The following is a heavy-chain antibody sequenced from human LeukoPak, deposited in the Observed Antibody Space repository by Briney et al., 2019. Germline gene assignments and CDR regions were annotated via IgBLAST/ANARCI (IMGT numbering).Heavy chain of an antibody. D-gene: IGHD4-11*01. Sequence: PGGSLRLSCAASGFTFSSYEMNWVRQAPGKGLEWVSYISSSGSTIYYADSVKGRFTISRDNAKNSLYLQMNSLRAEDTAVYYCARDGLTEHYTLGAFDIWGQGTMVTVSS. CDR3: ARDGLTEHYTLGAFDI. V-gene: IGHV3-48*03. J-gene: IGHJ3*02. CDR2: ISSSGSTI. CDR1: GFTFSSYE.